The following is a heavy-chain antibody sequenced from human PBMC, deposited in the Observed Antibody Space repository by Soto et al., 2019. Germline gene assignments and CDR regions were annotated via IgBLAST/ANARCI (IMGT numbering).Heavy chain of an antibody. CDR1: GNSFARYG. V-gene: IGHV1-18*01. Sequence: ASVKVRWEEWGNSFARYGFSWVRQAPGQVLEWMGWISAYNGNTNYAQKLQGRVTMTTDTSTSTAYMELRSLRSDDTAVYYCARREYCSGGSCSNWFDPWG. J-gene: IGHJ5*02. D-gene: IGHD2-15*01. CDR3: ARREYCSGGSCSNWFDP. CDR2: ISAYNGNT.